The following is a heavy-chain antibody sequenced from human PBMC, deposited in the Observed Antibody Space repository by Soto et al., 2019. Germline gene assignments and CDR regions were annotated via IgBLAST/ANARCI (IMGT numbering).Heavy chain of an antibody. CDR3: AKVTKRAAAGRYEYYKYGMDV. V-gene: IGHV3-23*01. D-gene: IGHD6-13*01. J-gene: IGHJ6*02. CDR2: ISGSGGSS. CDR1: GFAFSTYA. Sequence: EVQLLESGGALEHPGGSLRLSCAAAGFAFSTYAMTWVRQAPGKGVEWVSVISGSGGSSYYAASVKGRFTISRDNSKNTLFLQMNGLRAEDTAVYYCAKVTKRAAAGRYEYYKYGMDVWGQGTTVTVSS.